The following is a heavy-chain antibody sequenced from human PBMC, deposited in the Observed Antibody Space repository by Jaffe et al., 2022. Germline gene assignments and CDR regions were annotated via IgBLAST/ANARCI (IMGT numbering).Heavy chain of an antibody. J-gene: IGHJ4*02. CDR2: IRSKAYGGTT. CDR3: TRDPLLGCGDCYSVDIRFDY. Sequence: EVQLVESGGGLVQPGRSLRLSCTASGFTFGDYAMSWFRQAPGKGLEWVGFIRSKAYGGTTEYAASVKGRFTISRDDSKSIAYLQMNSLKTEDTAVYYCTRDPLLGCGDCYSVDIRFDYWGQGTLVTVSS. D-gene: IGHD2-21*01. V-gene: IGHV3-49*03. CDR1: GFTFGDYA.